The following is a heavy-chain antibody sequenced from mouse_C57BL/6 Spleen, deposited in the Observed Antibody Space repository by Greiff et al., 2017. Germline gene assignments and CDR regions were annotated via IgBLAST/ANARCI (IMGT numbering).Heavy chain of an antibody. J-gene: IGHJ4*01. CDR3: TTRDGYYHYAMDY. V-gene: IGHV14-1*01. CDR2: IDPEDGDT. Sequence: EVQLQQSGAELVRPGASVKLSCTASGFNIKDYYMHWVKQRPEQGLEWIGRIDPEDGDTEYAPKFQGKATMAADTSSNTAYLQLSSLTSEDTAVYYCTTRDGYYHYAMDYWGQGTSVTVSS. D-gene: IGHD2-3*01. CDR1: GFNIKDYY.